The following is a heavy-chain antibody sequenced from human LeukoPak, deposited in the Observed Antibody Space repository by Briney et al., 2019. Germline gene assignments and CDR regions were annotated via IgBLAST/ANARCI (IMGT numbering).Heavy chain of an antibody. D-gene: IGHD3-22*01. J-gene: IGHJ4*02. CDR2: IYSDGSST. CDR3: ARGGEYYYYDTSGLDY. CDR1: GFAFDDYG. V-gene: IGHV3-74*01. Sequence: QPGGSLRLSCAASGFAFDDYGLGWVRQIPGKGLEWVSRIYSDGSSTSYADSVKGRFTISRDNARNTLYLQMNSLRAEDTAVYYCARGGEYYYYDTSGLDYWGQGTLVTVSS.